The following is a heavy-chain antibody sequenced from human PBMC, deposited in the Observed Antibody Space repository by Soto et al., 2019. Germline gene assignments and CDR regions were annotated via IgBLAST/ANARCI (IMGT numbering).Heavy chain of an antibody. CDR1: GFSLSTSGMC. D-gene: IGHD6-13*01. CDR3: ARIVEEAAAGSPYIDY. J-gene: IGHJ4*02. Sequence: SGPTLVNPTQTLTLTCTFSGFSLSTSGMCVSWIRQPPGKALEWLARIDWDDDKYYSTSLKTRLTISKDTSKNQVVLTMTNMDPVDTATYYCARIVEEAAAGSPYIDYWGQGTLVTVSS. V-gene: IGHV2-70*11. CDR2: IDWDDDK.